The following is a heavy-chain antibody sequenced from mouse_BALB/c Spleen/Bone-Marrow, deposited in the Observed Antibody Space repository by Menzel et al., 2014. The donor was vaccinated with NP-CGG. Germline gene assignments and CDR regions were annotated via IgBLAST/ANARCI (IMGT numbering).Heavy chain of an antibody. V-gene: IGHV1-7*01. Sequence: QVQLQQSGAESVKPGASVKMSCKASGYTFSTYWMHWVKQRPGQGLEWIGYINPTTDYTEYNQKFKDKATLTADRSSSTAYMQRSSLTSEDSAVYYCARDVDYWSQGSTLTVSS. CDR3: ARDVDY. CDR2: INPTTDYT. J-gene: IGHJ2*01. CDR1: GYTFSTYW.